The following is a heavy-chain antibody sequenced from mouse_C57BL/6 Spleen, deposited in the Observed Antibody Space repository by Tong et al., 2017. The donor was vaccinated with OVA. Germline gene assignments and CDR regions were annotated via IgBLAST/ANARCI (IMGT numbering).Heavy chain of an antibody. J-gene: IGHJ2*01. D-gene: IGHD2-1*01. CDR1: GFTFSSYY. CDR2: INSNGGST. CDR3: ARHNGNYFYYFDY. Sequence: EVQLQESGGGLVKLGGSLKLSCAASGFTFSSYYMSWVRQTPEKRLELVAAINSNGGSTYYPDTVKGRFTISRDNAKNTLYLQMSSLKSEDTALYYCARHNGNYFYYFDYWGQGTTLTVSS. V-gene: IGHV5-6-2*01.